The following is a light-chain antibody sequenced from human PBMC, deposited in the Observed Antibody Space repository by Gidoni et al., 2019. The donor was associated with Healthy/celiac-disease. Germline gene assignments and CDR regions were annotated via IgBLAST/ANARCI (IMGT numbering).Light chain of an antibody. CDR1: QSVSSSY. CDR2: GAS. Sequence: PGTLSLSPGERATLSCRASQSVSSSYLAWYQQKPGQAPRLLIYGASSRATGIPDRFSGSGSGTDFTLTISRLEPEDFAVYYCQQYGSLRTFGGGTKVEIK. V-gene: IGKV3-20*01. CDR3: QQYGSLRT. J-gene: IGKJ4*01.